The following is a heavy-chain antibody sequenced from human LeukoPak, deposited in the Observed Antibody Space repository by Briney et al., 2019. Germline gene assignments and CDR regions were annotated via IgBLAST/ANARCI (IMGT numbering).Heavy chain of an antibody. J-gene: IGHJ4*02. CDR3: AREFYDSSGYYYSFDY. V-gene: IGHV3-11*01. CDR2: ISSSGSTI. Sequence: PGGSLRLSCAASGFTFSDYYMSWIRQAPGKGLEWVSYISSSGSTIYYAHSVKGRFTISRDNAKNSLYLQMNSLRAEDTAVYYCAREFYDSSGYYYSFDYWGQGTLVTVSS. D-gene: IGHD3-22*01. CDR1: GFTFSDYY.